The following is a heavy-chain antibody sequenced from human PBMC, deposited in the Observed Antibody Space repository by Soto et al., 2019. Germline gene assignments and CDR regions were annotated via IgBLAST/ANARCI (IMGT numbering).Heavy chain of an antibody. Sequence: ASVKVSCKAPGDTFTSYYLNWVRQAPGQGLEWMGVINPHGGSTKYAQKFQGRGTMTRDTSRSTVYMELRSLRSDETAIYYCARSSGGNFGIIIEGSNWFDPWGQGTLVTVSS. CDR1: GDTFTSYY. CDR3: ARSSGGNFGIIIEGSNWFDP. V-gene: IGHV1-46*01. D-gene: IGHD3-3*01. CDR2: INPHGGST. J-gene: IGHJ5*02.